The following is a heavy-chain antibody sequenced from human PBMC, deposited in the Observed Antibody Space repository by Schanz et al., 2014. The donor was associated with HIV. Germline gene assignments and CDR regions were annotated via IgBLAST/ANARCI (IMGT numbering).Heavy chain of an antibody. V-gene: IGHV1-69*01. J-gene: IGHJ4*02. D-gene: IGHD6-13*01. CDR1: GGTFIKYA. CDR2: IIPLFGTS. Sequence: QVQLVQSGAEVKKPGSSVKVFCRASGGTFIKYAFSWVRQAPGQGLEWMGGIIPLFGTSNYAQKFQGRATITADESTSTAYMELSSLRSEDTAVYYCARDSPVAAGTLDYWGQGTLVTVSS. CDR3: ARDSPVAAGTLDY.